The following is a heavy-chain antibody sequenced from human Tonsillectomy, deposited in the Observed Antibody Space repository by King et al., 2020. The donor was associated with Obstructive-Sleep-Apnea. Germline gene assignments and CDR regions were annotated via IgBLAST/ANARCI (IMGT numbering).Heavy chain of an antibody. CDR3: AKSIASSVGATV. V-gene: IGHV3-66*01. CDR1: GFTVSNYD. J-gene: IGHJ1*01. D-gene: IGHD1-26*01. CDR2: IYSGGRT. Sequence: VQLVESGGTLFQPGGSLRLSCAASGFTVSNYDMSWVRQAPGKGLEWVSVIYSGGRTYYEDSAKGRFTISRDDSKNTLYLQMYNLRAGDTAVYYCAKSIASSVGATVWGQGTLVTVSS.